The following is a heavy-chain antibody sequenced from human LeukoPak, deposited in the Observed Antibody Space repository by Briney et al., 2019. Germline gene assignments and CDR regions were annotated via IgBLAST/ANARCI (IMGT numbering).Heavy chain of an antibody. CDR3: ARDIQYAYSALVTGWFDT. J-gene: IGHJ5*02. Sequence: ASVKVSCKASGYTFTGYYMHWVRQAPGEGLEWMGWINPKSGGTNYAQKFQGRVTMTRDTSISTAYMELSRLRYDDTAVYYCARDIQYAYSALVTGWFDTWGQGALVTVSS. D-gene: IGHD5-18*01. CDR1: GYTFTGYY. CDR2: INPKSGGT. V-gene: IGHV1-2*02.